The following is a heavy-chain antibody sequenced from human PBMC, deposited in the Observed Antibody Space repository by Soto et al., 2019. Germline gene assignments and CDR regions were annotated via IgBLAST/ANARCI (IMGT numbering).Heavy chain of an antibody. CDR1: GGSINSDSYF. CDR2: IYYTGST. D-gene: IGHD6-13*01. V-gene: IGHV4-39*01. J-gene: IGHJ4*02. Sequence: SETLSLTCTVSGGSINSDSYFWGWIRQPPGKGLEWIGSIYYTGSTYYNPSLKSRVTISVDTSKNQFSLRLRSVTAADTGVFYCARQPLVGSSWYEDEIDYWGQGTLVTVSS. CDR3: ARQPLVGSSWYEDEIDY.